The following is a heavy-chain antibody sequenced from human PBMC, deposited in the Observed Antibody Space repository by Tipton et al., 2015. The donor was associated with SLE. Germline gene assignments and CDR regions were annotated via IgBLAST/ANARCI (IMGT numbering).Heavy chain of an antibody. J-gene: IGHJ4*02. CDR2: IYTRGST. D-gene: IGHD3-10*01. Sequence: TLSLTCTVSGGSISSYYWSWIRQTPGKGLEWIGYIYTRGSTNYNPSLKSRVTISVDTSKNQFSLKLSSVTAADTAVYYCAKRGDWDYYFDYWGQGTLVTVSS. CDR3: AKRGDWDYYFDY. CDR1: GGSISSYY. V-gene: IGHV4-4*08.